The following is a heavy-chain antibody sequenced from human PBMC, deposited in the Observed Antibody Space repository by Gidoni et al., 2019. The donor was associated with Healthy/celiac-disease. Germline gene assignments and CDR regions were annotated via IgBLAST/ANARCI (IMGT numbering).Heavy chain of an antibody. CDR3: ARGKAVAGKREFDY. J-gene: IGHJ4*02. Sequence: QVQMVEAGGGVVQPGRSLRLSCAASGFTFSSYGMHWVRQAPGKGLEWVVVISYDGRNKYYADSVKGRFTISRDNSKNTLYLQMNSLRAEDTAVYYCARGKAVAGKREFDYWGQGTLVTVSS. V-gene: IGHV3-30*03. D-gene: IGHD6-19*01. CDR1: GFTFSSYG. CDR2: ISYDGRNK.